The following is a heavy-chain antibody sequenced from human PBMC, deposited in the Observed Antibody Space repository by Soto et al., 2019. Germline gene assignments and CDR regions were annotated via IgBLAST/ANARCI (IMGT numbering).Heavy chain of an antibody. Sequence: PGESLKISCKGSGYSFTSYWIGWVLQMPGKGLEWMGIIYPGDSDTRYSPSFNGQVTISADKSISTAYLQWSSMKASDTAMYYCARSLRYCSSTSCEPYDYYYGMDVWGQGTTVTVSS. J-gene: IGHJ6*02. D-gene: IGHD2-2*01. V-gene: IGHV5-51*01. CDR3: ARSLRYCSSTSCEPYDYYYGMDV. CDR1: GYSFTSYW. CDR2: IYPGDSDT.